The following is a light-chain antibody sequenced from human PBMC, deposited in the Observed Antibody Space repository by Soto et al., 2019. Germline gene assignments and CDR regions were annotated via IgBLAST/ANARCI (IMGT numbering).Light chain of an antibody. J-gene: IGKJ1*01. Sequence: DFVMTQSPLSLPVTPGEPASISCRSSQSLLHSNGYNYLDWYLQKPGQSPQLLIYLGSNRAPGVPDRFSGSGSGTDFTLKISRVEAEDVGVYYCMQALQTWTFGQGTKVEIK. CDR1: QSLLHSNGYNY. V-gene: IGKV2-28*01. CDR3: MQALQTWT. CDR2: LGS.